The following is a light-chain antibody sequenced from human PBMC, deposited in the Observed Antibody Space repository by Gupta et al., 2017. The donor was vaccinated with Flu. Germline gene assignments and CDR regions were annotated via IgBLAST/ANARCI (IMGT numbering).Light chain of an antibody. CDR3: RQAKQFPRT. V-gene: IGKV2-24*01. CDR2: KSS. Sequence: VTLGQPASISCRSSQSLVHSDGNTYLSWIHQRPGQPPRLLLYKSSNRSSGVPDRFSGSGAGTDFTLQIARVEPEDVGVYYCRQAKQFPRTFGEGTKVEVK. J-gene: IGKJ4*02. CDR1: QSLVHSDGNTY.